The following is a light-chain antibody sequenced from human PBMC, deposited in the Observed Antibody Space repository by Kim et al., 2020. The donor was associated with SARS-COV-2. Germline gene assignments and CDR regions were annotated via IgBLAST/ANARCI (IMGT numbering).Light chain of an antibody. V-gene: IGKV1-5*03. CDR3: QQYKSYPWT. CDR1: ESISSW. CDR2: KAF. Sequence: DIQMTQSPSTLPASVGDRVTITCRASESISSWLAWYQQKPGKAPKLLIYKAFSLENGVPSRFSGSGSGTEFTLTISSLQPDDFATYYCQQYKSYPWTFGQGTKVDIK. J-gene: IGKJ1*01.